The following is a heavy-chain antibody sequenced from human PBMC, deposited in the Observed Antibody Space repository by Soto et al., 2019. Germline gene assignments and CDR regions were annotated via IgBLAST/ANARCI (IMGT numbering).Heavy chain of an antibody. CDR3: ARDLVVATI. Sequence: SLRLYCAASGFTFSNCIVLWVRQAPGKGLEWVSSISSSSNYIYYADSVKGRLTISRDNAKNSLYLQMNSLRAEDTAVYYCARDLVVATIWGQGTLVTVSS. V-gene: IGHV3-21*01. CDR2: ISSSSNYI. J-gene: IGHJ4*02. CDR1: GFTFSNCI. D-gene: IGHD2-15*01.